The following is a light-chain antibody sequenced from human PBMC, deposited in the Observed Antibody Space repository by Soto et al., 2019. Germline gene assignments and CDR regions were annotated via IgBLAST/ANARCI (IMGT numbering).Light chain of an antibody. J-gene: IGKJ1*01. CDR3: LQTSRFPWT. V-gene: IGKV1-12*01. CDR1: QDISTW. Sequence: DIQMTQSPSSVSASVGDRVTITCRASQDISTWLAWYQQKPGKAPKLLIYATSSVQNGVPSWFSGRGSGTDFTLTISSLQPEDFATYYCLQTSRFPWTFGPGTQLEIK. CDR2: ATS.